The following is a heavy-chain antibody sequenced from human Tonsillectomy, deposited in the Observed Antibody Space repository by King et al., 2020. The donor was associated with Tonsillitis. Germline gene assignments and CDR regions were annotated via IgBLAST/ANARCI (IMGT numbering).Heavy chain of an antibody. J-gene: IGHJ4*02. V-gene: IGHV3-7*04. CDR1: GFTFRSDW. Sequence: VQLVESGGDSVQPGGSLRLSCAASGFTFRSDWMDWVRQAPGKGLEWVASINPDGSHKYYVESVKGRFTISRDNAENSLFLHMTGLRTEDTAVYYCTRDRAFSCFDYWGPGTLVTVSS. CDR2: INPDGSHK. D-gene: IGHD1-1*01. CDR3: TRDRAFSCFDY.